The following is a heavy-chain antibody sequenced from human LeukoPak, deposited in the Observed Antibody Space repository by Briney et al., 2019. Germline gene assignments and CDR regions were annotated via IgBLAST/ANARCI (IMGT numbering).Heavy chain of an antibody. Sequence: GASVNVSCKSSGYTFTGYYMHWVRQAPGQGLEWMGWINPNSGGTNYAQKFQGRVTMTRDTSISTAYMELSRLRSDDTAVYYCARERYCSSTSCYNEIDYWGQGTLVTVSS. CDR3: ARERYCSSTSCYNEIDY. CDR1: GYTFTGYY. V-gene: IGHV1-2*02. D-gene: IGHD2-2*02. J-gene: IGHJ4*02. CDR2: INPNSGGT.